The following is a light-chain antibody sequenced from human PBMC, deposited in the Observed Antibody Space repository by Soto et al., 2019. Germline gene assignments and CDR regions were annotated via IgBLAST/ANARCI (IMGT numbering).Light chain of an antibody. J-gene: IGKJ1*01. CDR3: QQYGSSGT. Sequence: EILMTQSPITLSASPGESATLSCRASQSVDNNVAWYQQKPGQAPRLLIVGSFARATGIPARFSGSGSGTDFTLTISRLEPEDFAVYYCQQYGSSGTFGQGTKVDIK. CDR2: GSF. CDR1: QSVDNN. V-gene: IGKV3-20*01.